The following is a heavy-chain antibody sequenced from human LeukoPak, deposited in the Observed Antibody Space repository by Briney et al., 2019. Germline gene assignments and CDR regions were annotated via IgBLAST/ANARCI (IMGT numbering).Heavy chain of an antibody. D-gene: IGHD3-22*01. CDR2: IYYSGST. CDR1: GGSISSGGYY. Sequence: PSETLSLTCTVSGGSISSGGYYWSWIRQHPGKGLEWIGYIYYSGSTYYNPSLKSRVTIFVDTSKNQFSLKLSSVTAADTAVYYCARLGVNTMIAGPDYWGQGTLVTVSS. J-gene: IGHJ4*02. CDR3: ARLGVNTMIAGPDY. V-gene: IGHV4-31*03.